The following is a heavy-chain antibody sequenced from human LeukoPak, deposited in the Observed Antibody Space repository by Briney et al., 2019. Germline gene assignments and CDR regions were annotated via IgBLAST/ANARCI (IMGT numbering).Heavy chain of an antibody. CDR2: ISWNSGSI. V-gene: IGHV3-9*03. CDR1: GFTFDDYA. Sequence: GGSLRLSCAASGFTFDDYAMHWVRQAPGKGLEWVSGISWNSGSIGYADSVKGRFTISRDNAKNSLYLQMNSLRAEDMALYYCAKGSIEYSSSGVGYYFDYWGQGTLVTVSS. D-gene: IGHD6-6*01. CDR3: AKGSIEYSSSGVGYYFDY. J-gene: IGHJ4*02.